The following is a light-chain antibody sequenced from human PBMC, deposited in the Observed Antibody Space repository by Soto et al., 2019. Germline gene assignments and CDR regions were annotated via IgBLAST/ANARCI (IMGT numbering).Light chain of an antibody. J-gene: IGLJ1*01. CDR3: CSYTTSSTYV. Sequence: SALTQPASVSGSPGQSITISCTGTSSDVGAYNYVSWFQQHPGKAPKLMIYDVSNRPSGVSNRFSGSKSGNTASLTISGLQAEDEADYYGCSYTTSSTYVFGIGTKVTVL. CDR2: DVS. V-gene: IGLV2-14*01. CDR1: SSDVGAYNY.